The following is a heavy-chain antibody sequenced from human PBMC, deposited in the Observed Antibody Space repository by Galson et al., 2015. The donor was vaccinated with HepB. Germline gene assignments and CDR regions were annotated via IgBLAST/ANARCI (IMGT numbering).Heavy chain of an antibody. CDR1: GYSFTSYW. Sequence: QSGAEVKKPGESLKISCKGSGYSFTSYWIGWVRQMPGKGLEWMGIIYPGDSDTRYSPSFQGQVTISADKSISTAYLQWSSLKASGTAMYYCARQKSDIVVVPAANYYYYYGMDVWGQGTTVTVSS. D-gene: IGHD2-2*01. J-gene: IGHJ6*02. CDR2: IYPGDSDT. CDR3: ARQKSDIVVVPAANYYYYYGMDV. V-gene: IGHV5-51*01.